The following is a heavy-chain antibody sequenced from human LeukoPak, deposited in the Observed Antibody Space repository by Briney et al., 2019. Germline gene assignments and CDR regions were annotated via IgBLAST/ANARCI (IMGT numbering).Heavy chain of an antibody. CDR3: ARSGSGYDDAFDI. Sequence: GGSLRLSCAASGFTFSSYAMSWVRQAPGKGLEWVSTISGSGGRTYYADSVKGRFTISRDNSKNTLYLQMNSLRAEDTAVYYCARSGSGYDDAFDIWGQGTMVTVSS. CDR2: ISGSGGRT. V-gene: IGHV3-23*01. CDR1: GFTFSSYA. J-gene: IGHJ3*02. D-gene: IGHD5-12*01.